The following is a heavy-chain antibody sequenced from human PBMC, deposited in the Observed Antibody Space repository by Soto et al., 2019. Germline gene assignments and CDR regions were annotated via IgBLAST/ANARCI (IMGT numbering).Heavy chain of an antibody. Sequence: GASVKVSCKASGFTLTGYYIHLVRQAPGQGLEWIGWINPNSGVANYAQKFHDWVTITRDTSITTAYMELSGLKSDDTAVYFCAKDDAGHPDFWGQGTLVTVSS. CDR1: GFTLTGYY. J-gene: IGHJ4*02. D-gene: IGHD6-13*01. CDR3: AKDDAGHPDF. CDR2: INPNSGVA. V-gene: IGHV1-2*04.